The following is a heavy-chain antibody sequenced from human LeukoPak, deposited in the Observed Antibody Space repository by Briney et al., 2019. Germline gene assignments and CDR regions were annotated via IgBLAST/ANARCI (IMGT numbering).Heavy chain of an antibody. CDR3: ARGWGGSSWPFDY. D-gene: IGHD6-13*01. CDR2: ISYDGSNK. J-gene: IGHJ4*02. CDR1: GFTFSSYS. V-gene: IGHV3-30*03. Sequence: GGSLRLSCAASGFTFSSYSMNWVRRAPGKGLEWVAVISYDGSNKYYADSVKGRFTISRDNSKNTLYLQMNSLTPEDAAVYYCARGWGGSSWPFDYWGQGTLVTVSS.